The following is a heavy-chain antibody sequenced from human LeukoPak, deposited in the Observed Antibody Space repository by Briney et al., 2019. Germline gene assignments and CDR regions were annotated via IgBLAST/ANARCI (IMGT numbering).Heavy chain of an antibody. CDR2: IYYSGST. Sequence: PSETLSLTCTVSGGSISSSSYYRGWIRQPPGKGLEWIGSIYYSGSTYYNPSLKSRVTISVDTSKNQFSLKLSSVTAADTAVYYCAGYGDYVGNWFDPWGQGTLVTVSS. CDR1: GGSISSSSYY. D-gene: IGHD4-17*01. V-gene: IGHV4-39*01. CDR3: AGYGDYVGNWFDP. J-gene: IGHJ5*02.